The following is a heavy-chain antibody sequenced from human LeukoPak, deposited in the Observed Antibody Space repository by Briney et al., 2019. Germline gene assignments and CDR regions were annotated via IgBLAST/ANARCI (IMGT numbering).Heavy chain of an antibody. Sequence: PGGSLRLSCAASRFAFANYWMNWVRQAPGKGLEWVANIEQDGSVKYYLDSVKGRFTISRDNAKNSLYLQMNSLRADDTAVYYCARDSEHYDSGAYYDALDIWGQGTMVTVSS. J-gene: IGHJ3*02. V-gene: IGHV3-7*01. CDR1: RFAFANYW. CDR3: ARDSEHYDSGAYYDALDI. D-gene: IGHD3-22*01. CDR2: IEQDGSVK.